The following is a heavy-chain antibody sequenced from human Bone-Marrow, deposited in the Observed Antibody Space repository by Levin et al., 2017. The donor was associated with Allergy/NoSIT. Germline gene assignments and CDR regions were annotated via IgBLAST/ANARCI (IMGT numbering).Heavy chain of an antibody. J-gene: IGHJ2*01. CDR3: AREVFGDWSSLHYWYFDL. CDR1: GFTVSSSY. CDR2: IYSGGRT. D-gene: IGHD2-21*02. V-gene: IGHV3-53*01. Sequence: AGGSLRLSCAGSGFTVSSSYMSWVRQAPGKGLEWVSVIYSGGRTYYADSVKGRFTISRDDSKNTVYLQMNSLRADDTAIYFCAREVFGDWSSLHYWYFDLWGRGTLVTVSS.